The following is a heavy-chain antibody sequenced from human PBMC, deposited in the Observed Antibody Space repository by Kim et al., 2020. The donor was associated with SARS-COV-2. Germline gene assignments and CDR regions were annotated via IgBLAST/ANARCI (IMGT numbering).Heavy chain of an antibody. CDR3: ARGTYYYDSSGYSRTFGWFDP. J-gene: IGHJ5*02. Sequence: SETLSLTCTVSGGSISSYYWSWIRQPPGKGLEWIGYIYYSGSTNYNPSLKSRVTISVDTSKNQFSLKLSSVTAADTAVYYCARGTYYYDSSGYSRTFGWFDPWGQGTLVTVSS. D-gene: IGHD3-22*01. CDR1: GGSISSYY. CDR2: IYYSGST. V-gene: IGHV4-59*13.